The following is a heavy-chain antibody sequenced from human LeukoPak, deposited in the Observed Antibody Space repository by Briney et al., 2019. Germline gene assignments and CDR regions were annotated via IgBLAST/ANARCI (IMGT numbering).Heavy chain of an antibody. J-gene: IGHJ6*03. CDR3: ARVAAEVVGVPGAIGFGWVRRDYYYMDV. CDR1: GYTFTSYG. V-gene: IGHV1-18*01. Sequence: ASVKVSCKASGYTFTSYGISWVRQAPGQGREWMGWISAYNGNTNYAQKFQGRVTMTRDMSTSTVYMEMSRLRSEDTAVYYCARVAAEVVGVPGAIGFGWVRRDYYYMDVWGKGTTVTVSS. CDR2: ISAYNGNT. D-gene: IGHD2-2*02.